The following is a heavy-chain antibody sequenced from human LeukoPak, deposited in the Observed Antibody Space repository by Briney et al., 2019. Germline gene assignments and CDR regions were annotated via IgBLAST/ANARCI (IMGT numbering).Heavy chain of an antibody. J-gene: IGHJ6*02. V-gene: IGHV4-4*02. CDR1: GDSISSDNW. CDR3: ARHRGSGGRYGMDV. CDR2: IFHSGST. D-gene: IGHD6-19*01. Sequence: SETLSLTCAVSGDSISSDNWWSWVRQPPGKGLEWIGEIFHSGSTNYNPSLKSRVTISVDKSRNQFSLKLNTVTAADTAMYYCARHRGSGGRYGMDVWGQGTTVTVSS.